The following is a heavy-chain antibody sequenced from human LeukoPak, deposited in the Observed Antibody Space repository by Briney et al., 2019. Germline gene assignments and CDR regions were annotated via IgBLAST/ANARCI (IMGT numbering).Heavy chain of an antibody. Sequence: SQTLSLTCAISGDSVSSNSAAWNWIRQSPSRGLEWLGRTYYRSKWYNDYAESVKSRITIKPDTSKNQFSLQLNSVTPEDTAVYYCVSSADGSGSYDWFDPWGQGTLVTVSS. CDR3: VSSADGSGSYDWFDP. D-gene: IGHD3-10*01. J-gene: IGHJ5*02. V-gene: IGHV6-1*01. CDR2: TYYRSKWYN. CDR1: GDSVSSNSAA.